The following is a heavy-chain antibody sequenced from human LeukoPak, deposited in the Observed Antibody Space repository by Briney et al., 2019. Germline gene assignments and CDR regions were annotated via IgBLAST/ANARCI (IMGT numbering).Heavy chain of an antibody. D-gene: IGHD5-24*01. Sequence: GGSLRLSCAASGFTFSSHGMHWVRQAPGKGLEWVAVISYDGNNIYYADSVKGRFAISRDNSKNTLYLQMNSLRPEDTSVYYCAKAPRGEMATIDYWGQGTLVTVSS. V-gene: IGHV3-30*18. CDR3: AKAPRGEMATIDY. J-gene: IGHJ4*02. CDR2: ISYDGNNI. CDR1: GFTFSSHG.